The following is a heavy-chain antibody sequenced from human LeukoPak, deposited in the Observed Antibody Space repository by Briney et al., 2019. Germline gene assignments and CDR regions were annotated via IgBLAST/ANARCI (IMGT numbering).Heavy chain of an antibody. CDR2: MNPNSGNT. V-gene: IGHV1-8*01. CDR3: ASGRTDIVVVPATLRNYYFDY. Sequence: ASVKVSCKASGYTFTSYDINWVRQATGQGLEWMGWMNPNSGNTGYAQKFQGRVTITADKPTNTAYMELSSLRSENTAVYYCASGRTDIVVVPATLRNYYFDYWGQGTLVTVSS. D-gene: IGHD2-2*01. CDR1: GYTFTSYD. J-gene: IGHJ4*02.